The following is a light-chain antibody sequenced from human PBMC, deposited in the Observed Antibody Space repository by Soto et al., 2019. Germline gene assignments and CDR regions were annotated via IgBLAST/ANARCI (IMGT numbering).Light chain of an antibody. CDR2: DVT. CDR1: SSDVGSFNY. Sequence: QSVLTQPRSVSGSLGQSVAISCTGTSSDVGSFNYVSWYQQHPDKAPKLMIYDVTKRPSGVPDRFSGSKSGNTASLTISGLQAEDEADYYCCSYAGSPYVFGTGTKVTVL. CDR3: CSYAGSPYV. V-gene: IGLV2-11*01. J-gene: IGLJ1*01.